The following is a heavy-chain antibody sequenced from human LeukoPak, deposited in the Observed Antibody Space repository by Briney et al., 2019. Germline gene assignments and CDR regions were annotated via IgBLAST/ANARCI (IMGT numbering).Heavy chain of an antibody. Sequence: GGSLRLSCAASGFTFSSCEINWVRQAPGKGLEWVSYISSSGGTIYYADSVKGRFTISRDNAKNSLYLQMNGLRAEDTAVYYCARKQVDSVAMEYYFDYWGQGTLVTVSS. D-gene: IGHD5-12*01. CDR3: ARKQVDSVAMEYYFDY. CDR2: ISSSGGTI. J-gene: IGHJ4*02. V-gene: IGHV3-48*03. CDR1: GFTFSSCE.